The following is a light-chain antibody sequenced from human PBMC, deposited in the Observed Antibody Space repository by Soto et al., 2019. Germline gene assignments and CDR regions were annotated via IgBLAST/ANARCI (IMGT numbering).Light chain of an antibody. V-gene: IGKV3-11*01. Sequence: ETLLKRSAVTLCLSPAERATVSCRASQSVSRYLAWYQQKNDQAPTLLIYDALNRATGIPARFSGSGSGTDFNLTISSLETEDFVVYYCQQRSNWPITFGQGTRLEIK. CDR3: QQRSNWPIT. CDR1: QSVSRY. J-gene: IGKJ5*01. CDR2: DAL.